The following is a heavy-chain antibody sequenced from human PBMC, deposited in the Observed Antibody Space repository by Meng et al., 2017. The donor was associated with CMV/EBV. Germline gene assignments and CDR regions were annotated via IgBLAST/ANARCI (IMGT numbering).Heavy chain of an antibody. D-gene: IGHD2-2*01. Sequence: ASVKVSCKASGYTFTGYYMHWVRQAPGQGLEWMGWINPNSGGTNYAQKFQGRVTMTRDTSISTAYMELSRLRSDDTAVYYCARGHQLLSPYYYYGMDVWGQGTTVTVSS. CDR1: GYTFTGYY. V-gene: IGHV1-2*02. J-gene: IGHJ6*02. CDR3: ARGHQLLSPYYYYGMDV. CDR2: INPNSGGT.